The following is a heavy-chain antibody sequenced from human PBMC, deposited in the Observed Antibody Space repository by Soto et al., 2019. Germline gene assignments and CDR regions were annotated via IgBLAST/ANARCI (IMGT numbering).Heavy chain of an antibody. CDR2: IYYSGNT. CDR1: GDSISSSTYY. CDR3: ARQRNPNSSSWTLDY. Sequence: SETLSLTCTVSGDSISSSTYYWDWIRQPPGKGLEWTGSIYYSGNTYYNPSLKSRVTISVDTSKNHFSLKLSSVTAADTAVYYCARQRNPNSSSWTLDYWGQGTLVTVSS. D-gene: IGHD6-13*01. V-gene: IGHV4-39*01. J-gene: IGHJ4*02.